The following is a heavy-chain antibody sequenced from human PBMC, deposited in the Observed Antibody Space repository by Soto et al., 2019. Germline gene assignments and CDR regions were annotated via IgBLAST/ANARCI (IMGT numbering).Heavy chain of an antibody. CDR2: IIPIFGTA. Sequence: QVQLVQSGAEVKKPGSSVKVSCKASGGTFSSYAISWVRQAPGQGLEWMGGIIPIFGTANYAQKFQGRVTITADESTRTAYMELSSLRAEDTAVYYCARSITYCGGDCYSSPAFAWFDPWGQGTLVTVSS. D-gene: IGHD2-21*02. V-gene: IGHV1-69*12. CDR1: GGTFSSYA. J-gene: IGHJ5*02. CDR3: ARSITYCGGDCYSSPAFAWFDP.